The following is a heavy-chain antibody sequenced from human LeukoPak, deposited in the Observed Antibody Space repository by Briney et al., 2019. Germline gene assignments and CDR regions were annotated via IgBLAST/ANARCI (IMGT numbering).Heavy chain of an antibody. Sequence: VASVKVSCKASGYTFTGYYMHWVRQAPGQGLEWMGWINPNSGGTNYAQKFQGRVTMTRDTSISTAYMELSRLRSDDPAVYYCARDLGTYYFDYWGQGTLVTVSS. V-gene: IGHV1-2*02. CDR1: GYTFTGYY. J-gene: IGHJ4*02. D-gene: IGHD3-16*01. CDR2: INPNSGGT. CDR3: ARDLGTYYFDY.